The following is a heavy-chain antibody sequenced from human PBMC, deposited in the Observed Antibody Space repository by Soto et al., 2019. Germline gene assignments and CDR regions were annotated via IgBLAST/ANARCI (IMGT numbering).Heavy chain of an antibody. Sequence: GGSLRLSCAVSGVTLSNVWMNWVRQAPGKGPEWVARIKSKTDGGTADYAAPVKGRFTISRDDSENTLYLQMNSLKTEDTAVYYCAKVVGASNWLDPWGQGTLVTVSS. CDR1: GVTLSNVW. CDR2: IKSKTDGGTA. CDR3: AKVVGASNWLDP. V-gene: IGHV3-15*07. J-gene: IGHJ5*02. D-gene: IGHD1-26*01.